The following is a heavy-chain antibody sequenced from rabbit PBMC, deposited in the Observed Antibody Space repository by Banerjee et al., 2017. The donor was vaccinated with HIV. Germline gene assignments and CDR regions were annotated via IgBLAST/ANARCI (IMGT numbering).Heavy chain of an antibody. CDR1: GFSFSASYW. Sequence: QQQLEESGGGLVKPGGTLTLTCKASGFSFSASYWGCWVRQAPGKGLEWIACIDAGSGGYTDYASWAKGRFTISKTSSTTVTLQMTSLTAADTATYFCARDLAGVIGWNFGLWGQGTLVTVS. V-gene: IGHV1S45*01. J-gene: IGHJ6*01. D-gene: IGHD4-1*01. CDR2: IDAGSGGYT. CDR3: ARDLAGVIGWNFGL.